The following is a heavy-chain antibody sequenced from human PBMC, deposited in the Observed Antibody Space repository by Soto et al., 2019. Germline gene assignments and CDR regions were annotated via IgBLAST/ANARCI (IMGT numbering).Heavy chain of an antibody. V-gene: IGHV6-1*01. Sequence: QVQLQLSGPGLMKPSQTLSLTCAISGDSVSSNSAGWNWVRQTPSRGLEWLGRTYYKSKWFNNYAVSVKSRITINPDTSQHQFSLQLDSVTPEDTAVYYCARGSWDDVSGHYYMDVWGKGTTVTVSS. CDR1: GDSVSSNSAG. J-gene: IGHJ6*03. CDR3: ARGSWDDVSGHYYMDV. CDR2: TYYKSKWFN. D-gene: IGHD5-12*01.